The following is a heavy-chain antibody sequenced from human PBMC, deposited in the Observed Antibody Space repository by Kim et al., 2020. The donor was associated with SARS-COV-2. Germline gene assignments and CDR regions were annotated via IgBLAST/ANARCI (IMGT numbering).Heavy chain of an antibody. CDR3: ARSFCSGGSCYYNRPFDY. CDR1: GGSINNYY. J-gene: IGHJ4*01. D-gene: IGHD2-15*01. V-gene: IGHV4-4*08. Sequence: SETLSLTCKVSGGSINNYYWNWIRQSPGKGLEWIGYIYSSGNTNYNPSLERRVTITVDTSRNLFSLSLTSVTAADTAVYYCARSFCSGGSCYYNRPFDY. CDR2: IYSSGNT.